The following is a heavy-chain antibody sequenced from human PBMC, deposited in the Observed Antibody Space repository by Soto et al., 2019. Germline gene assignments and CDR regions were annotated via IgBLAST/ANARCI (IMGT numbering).Heavy chain of an antibody. J-gene: IGHJ6*02. D-gene: IGHD6-13*01. CDR3: AREGVSSSWYNYYGMDV. V-gene: IGHV4-39*07. Sequence: SETLSLTCIVSGGSISSSSYYWGWIRQPRGKGLEWIGSIYYSGSTYYNPSLKSRVTISVDTSKNQFSLKLSSVTAADTAVYYCAREGVSSSWYNYYGMDVWGQGTTVTVSS. CDR1: GGSISSSSYY. CDR2: IYYSGST.